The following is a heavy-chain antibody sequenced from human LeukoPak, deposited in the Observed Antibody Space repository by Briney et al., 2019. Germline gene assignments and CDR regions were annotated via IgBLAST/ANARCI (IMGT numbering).Heavy chain of an antibody. J-gene: IGHJ4*02. CDR2: IYYSGST. CDR3: ASLITMVRGVPVDY. CDR1: GGSISSYY. D-gene: IGHD3-10*01. Sequence: SETLSLTCTVSGGSISSYYWSWIRQPPGKRLEWIGYIYYSGSTNYNPSLKSRVTISVDTSKNQFSLKLSSVTAADTAVYYCASLITMVRGVPVDYWGQGTVVTVSS. V-gene: IGHV4-59*08.